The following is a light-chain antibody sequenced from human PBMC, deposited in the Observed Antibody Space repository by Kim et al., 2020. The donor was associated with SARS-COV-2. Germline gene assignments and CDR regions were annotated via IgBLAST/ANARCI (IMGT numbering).Light chain of an antibody. Sequence: VSPGERATLSGRASQSVSSNLAWYQQKPGQAPRLLIYGASTRATGIPARFSGSGSGTEFTLTISSLQSEDFAVYYCQQYNNWPPLTFGGGTKVDIK. CDR2: GAS. CDR3: QQYNNWPPLT. V-gene: IGKV3-15*01. J-gene: IGKJ4*01. CDR1: QSVSSN.